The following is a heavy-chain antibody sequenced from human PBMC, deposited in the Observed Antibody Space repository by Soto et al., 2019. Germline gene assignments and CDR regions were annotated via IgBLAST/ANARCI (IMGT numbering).Heavy chain of an antibody. D-gene: IGHD6-19*01. V-gene: IGHV3-23*01. J-gene: IGHJ3*02. CDR1: GFTFSSYA. CDR3: AKGPAGIAVAGTPSGAFDI. CDR2: ISGSGGST. Sequence: EVQLLESGGGLVQPGGSLRLSCAASGFTFSSYAMSWVRQAPGKGLEWVSAISGSGGSTYYADSVKGRFTISRDNSKNTLYLQMNSLRAEDTAVYYCAKGPAGIAVAGTPSGAFDIWGQGTMVTVSS.